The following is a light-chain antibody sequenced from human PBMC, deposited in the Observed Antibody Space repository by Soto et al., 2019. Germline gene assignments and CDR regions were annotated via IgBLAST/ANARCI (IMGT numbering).Light chain of an antibody. CDR1: QSVPSDY. J-gene: IGKJ2*01. V-gene: IGKV3-20*01. CDR2: SIS. CDR3: QQYGTPTTYS. Sequence: ENVLTQSPGTLSLSPGERATLSCRASQSVPSDYLAWYQQKPGQAPRLLIYSISSRATGIPDRFSAGGSGTDFTLTISRVEPEAFAVYYCQQYGTPTTYSFGQGTKLVIK.